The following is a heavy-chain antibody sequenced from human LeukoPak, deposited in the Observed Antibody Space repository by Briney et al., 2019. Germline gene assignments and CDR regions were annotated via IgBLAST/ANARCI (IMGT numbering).Heavy chain of an antibody. J-gene: IGHJ4*02. CDR2: IYYSVSS. D-gene: IGHD4-17*01. CDR1: GVSISSSAYY. V-gene: IGHV4-39*07. CDR3: ATTTVTTYDYFDY. Sequence: SETLSLTCSVSGVSISSSAYYWAWIRQPPGKGLEWIGSIYYSVSSHYNPSLKSRVTISVDKSKNQFSLKLSSVTAADTAVYYCATTTVTTYDYFDYWGQGTLVSVSS.